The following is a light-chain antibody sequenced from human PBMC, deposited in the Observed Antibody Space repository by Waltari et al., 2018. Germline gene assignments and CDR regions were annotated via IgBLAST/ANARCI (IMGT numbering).Light chain of an antibody. CDR2: HNH. CDR1: SSNIGSNT. Sequence: QSVLTQPPSASGTPGQRVTISCSGSSSNIGSNTVNWYQQLPGTAPKLLLYHNHQRPSGVPDRFSGSKSGTSASLAISGLQSEDEADYYCATWDDSLNGPVFGGGTKLTVL. CDR3: ATWDDSLNGPV. J-gene: IGLJ3*02. V-gene: IGLV1-44*01.